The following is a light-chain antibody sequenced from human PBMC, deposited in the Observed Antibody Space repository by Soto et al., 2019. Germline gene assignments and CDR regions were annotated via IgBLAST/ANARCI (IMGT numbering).Light chain of an antibody. J-gene: IGKJ1*01. CDR3: QQRYSWPRT. Sequence: EIVLTQSPATLSLSPGERATLSCRASQSIATYLDWFQRKPGQAPRLLIYDASKRATGIPARFSGSGSGTDFTLTISSLEAEDFAVYYCQQRYSWPRTFGQGTKVEIK. CDR2: DAS. V-gene: IGKV3-11*01. CDR1: QSIATY.